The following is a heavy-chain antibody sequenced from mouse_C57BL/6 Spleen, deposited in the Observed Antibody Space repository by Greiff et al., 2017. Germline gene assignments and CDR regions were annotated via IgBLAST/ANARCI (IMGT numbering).Heavy chain of an antibody. J-gene: IGHJ3*01. CDR2: INPSSGYT. CDR1: GYTFTSYW. Sequence: QVQLQQSGAELAKPGASVKLSCKASGYTFTSYWMHWVKQRPGQGLEWIGYINPSSGYTKYNQKFKDKATFTADKSSSTAYMQLSSLTYEDSAVYYCARQGYDYDEAWFAYWGQGTLVTVSA. V-gene: IGHV1-7*01. D-gene: IGHD2-4*01. CDR3: ARQGYDYDEAWFAY.